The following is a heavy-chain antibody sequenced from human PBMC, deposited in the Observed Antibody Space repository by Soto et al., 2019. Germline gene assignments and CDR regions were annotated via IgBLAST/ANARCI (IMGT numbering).Heavy chain of an antibody. CDR1: RYTFTSYY. D-gene: IGHD3-9*01. CDR3: ARGSWGSYDILTGYFDS. CDR2: INPSGGST. V-gene: IGHV1-46*03. J-gene: IGHJ4*02. Sequence: ASVKVSCKASRYTFTSYYMHWVRQAPGQGLEWMGIINPSGGSTSYAQKFQDRVTMTRDTSTSTVYMELSSLRSEDTAVYYCARGSWGSYDILTGYFDSWGPGTLVTVSS.